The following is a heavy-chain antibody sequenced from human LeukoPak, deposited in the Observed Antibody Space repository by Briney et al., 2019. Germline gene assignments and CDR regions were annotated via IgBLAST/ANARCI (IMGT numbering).Heavy chain of an antibody. J-gene: IGHJ3*02. V-gene: IGHV1-18*01. CDR2: ISAYNGNT. Sequence: GASVKVSCKASGYTFTSYGISWVRQAPGQGLEWTGWISAYNGNTNYAQKLQGRVTMTTDTSTSTAYMELRSLRSDDTAVYYCARIKGGITMIVVPYAFDIWGQGTMVTVSS. CDR1: GYTFTSYG. D-gene: IGHD3-22*01. CDR3: ARIKGGITMIVVPYAFDI.